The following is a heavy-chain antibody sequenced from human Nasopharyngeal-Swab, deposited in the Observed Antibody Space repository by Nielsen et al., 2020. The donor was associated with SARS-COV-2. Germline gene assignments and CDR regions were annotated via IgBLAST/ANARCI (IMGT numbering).Heavy chain of an antibody. Sequence: VRQMPGKGLEWMGIINPGGGSARYSQNFQGRVTMTRDTSTNTVYMELYSLTSEDTAVYYYARGGDPREVVAATDCFDPWGQGTLVTVSS. CDR2: INPGGGSA. J-gene: IGHJ5*02. CDR3: ARGGDPREVVAATDCFDP. D-gene: IGHD2-15*01. V-gene: IGHV1-46*01.